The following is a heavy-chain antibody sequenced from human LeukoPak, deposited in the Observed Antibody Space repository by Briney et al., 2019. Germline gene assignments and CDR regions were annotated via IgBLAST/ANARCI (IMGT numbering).Heavy chain of an antibody. CDR2: VKGDGRTT. CDR3: ATGHSYGYDY. D-gene: IGHD5-18*01. J-gene: IGHJ4*02. V-gene: IGHV3-74*01. CDR1: GLTFSDFW. Sequence: GGSLRLSCAAPGLTFSDFWMHWVRQPPGKGLVWVALVKGDGRTTIYADSVKGRFTISRDNAKNTLYLQMNSLRADDSGVYYCATGHSYGYDYWGQGVLVTVSS.